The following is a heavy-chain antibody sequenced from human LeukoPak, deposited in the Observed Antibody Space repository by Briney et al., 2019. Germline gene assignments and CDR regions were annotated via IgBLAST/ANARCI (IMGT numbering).Heavy chain of an antibody. V-gene: IGHV1-69*13. CDR3: ARSRRITMIEDAFDI. D-gene: IGHD3-22*01. Sequence: SVKVSCKASGGTFSSYANSWVRQAPGQGLEWMGGIIPIFGTANYAQKFQGRVTITADESTSTAYMELSSLRSEDTAVYYCARSRRITMIEDAFDIWGQGTMVTVSS. CDR2: IIPIFGTA. CDR1: GGTFSSYA. J-gene: IGHJ3*02.